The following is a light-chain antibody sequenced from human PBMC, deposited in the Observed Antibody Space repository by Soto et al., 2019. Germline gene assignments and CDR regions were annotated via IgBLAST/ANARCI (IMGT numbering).Light chain of an antibody. CDR2: DAS. CDR3: QQRYAWPPIT. J-gene: IGKJ5*01. Sequence: EIVLTQSPATLSLSPWERATLSCRASRSVRSYLAWYQQKPGQAPRLLSYDASNRAAGIPARCSGSGSETDFTLTISNLEPEDFAVYYCQQRYAWPPITFGQGTRLEIK. CDR1: RSVRSY. V-gene: IGKV3-11*01.